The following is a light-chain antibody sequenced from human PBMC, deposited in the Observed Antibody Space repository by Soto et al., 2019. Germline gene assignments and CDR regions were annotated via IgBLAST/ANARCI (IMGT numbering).Light chain of an antibody. CDR3: AAWDDSLNALV. CDR2: SNN. Sequence: QSVLTQPPSASGTPGQRVTISCSGSSSNIGSNTVNWYQQLPGTAPKLLIYSNNQRPSGVPDRFSGSKSGTSASLAISGLQSEDEADYYFAAWDDSLNALVFGGGIKLTVL. V-gene: IGLV1-44*01. CDR1: SSNIGSNT. J-gene: IGLJ2*01.